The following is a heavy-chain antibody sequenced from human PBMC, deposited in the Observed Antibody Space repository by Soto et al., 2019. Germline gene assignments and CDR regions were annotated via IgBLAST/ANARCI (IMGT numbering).Heavy chain of an antibody. Sequence: PXETLCLTCSVSGVPMYSYFWSWIRQPPGKGLEWIGYVYYGGSSNYNPSLKSRVTFSVDTSKNQVSLNLRSVTAADTAVYYCARADRKWLDPWGQGILVTVYS. J-gene: IGHJ5*02. V-gene: IGHV4-59*01. CDR2: VYYGGSS. CDR1: GVPMYSYF. CDR3: ARADRKWLDP.